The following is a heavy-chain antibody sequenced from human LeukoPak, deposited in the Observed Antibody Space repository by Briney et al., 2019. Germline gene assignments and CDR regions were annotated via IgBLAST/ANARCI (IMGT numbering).Heavy chain of an antibody. V-gene: IGHV3-48*03. CDR3: ARAEKSYYYYYYYMDV. CDR1: GFTFISYE. Sequence: GGSLRLSCAASGFTFISYEMNWGRQAPGKGREWVSYISSSGSTIYYADSVKGCFTISRDTAQNSMYLQMNSLRAEDTAVYYCARAEKSYYYYYYYMDVWGKGTTVTVSS. J-gene: IGHJ6*03. CDR2: ISSSGSTI.